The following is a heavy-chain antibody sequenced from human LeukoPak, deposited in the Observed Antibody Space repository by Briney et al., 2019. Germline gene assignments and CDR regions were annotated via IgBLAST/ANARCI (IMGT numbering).Heavy chain of an antibody. Sequence: PGGSLRLSCAASGFTFSSYSMNWVRQAPGKGLEWVSYISSSSSTIYYADSVKGRLTISRDNAKNSLYLHMNSLRAEDTAVYYCARRNYDSSGHSDFDYWGQGTLVTVSS. CDR2: ISSSSSTI. V-gene: IGHV3-48*01. CDR1: GFTFSSYS. CDR3: ARRNYDSSGHSDFDY. D-gene: IGHD3-22*01. J-gene: IGHJ4*02.